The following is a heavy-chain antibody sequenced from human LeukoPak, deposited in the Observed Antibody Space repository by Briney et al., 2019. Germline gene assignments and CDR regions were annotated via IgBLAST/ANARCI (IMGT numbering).Heavy chain of an antibody. Sequence: ASETLSLTCTVSGGSISSYYWSWIRQPPGKGLEWIGYIYYSGSTNYNPSLKSRVTISVDTSKNQFSLKLSSVTAADTAVYYCARRYTVCERGECHMLFDYWGQGTLVTVST. V-gene: IGHV4-59*08. CDR1: GGSISSYY. CDR3: ARRYTVCERGECHMLFDY. J-gene: IGHJ4*02. D-gene: IGHD2-8*02. CDR2: IYYSGST.